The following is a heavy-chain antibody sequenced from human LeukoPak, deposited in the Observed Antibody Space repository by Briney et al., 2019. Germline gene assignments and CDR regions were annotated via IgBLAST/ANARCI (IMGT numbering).Heavy chain of an antibody. V-gene: IGHV4-34*01. CDR2: INHSGST. Sequence: SETLSLTCAVYGGSFSGYYWSWIRQPPGKGLEWIGEINHSGSTNYNLSLKSRVTISVDTSKNQFSLKLSSVTAADTAVYYCARDTTRSYMDVWGKGTTVTVSS. CDR3: ARDTTRSYMDV. D-gene: IGHD1-14*01. CDR1: GGSFSGYY. J-gene: IGHJ6*03.